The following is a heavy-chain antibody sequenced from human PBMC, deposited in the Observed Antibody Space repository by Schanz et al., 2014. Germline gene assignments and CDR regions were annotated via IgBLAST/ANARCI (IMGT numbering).Heavy chain of an antibody. Sequence: VRLVESGGGVVQPGGSLRLSCAASGFTFSSYAMSWVRQAPGKGLEWVSLISDSGDTAYYADSVKGRFTISRDNFKGALYLQMSSLRAEDTAVYYCAKSLESCPGGRCSRGYFDYWGQGTLVTVSS. D-gene: IGHD2-8*02. J-gene: IGHJ4*02. CDR1: GFTFSSYA. V-gene: IGHV3-23*04. CDR2: ISDSGDTA. CDR3: AKSLESCPGGRCSRGYFDY.